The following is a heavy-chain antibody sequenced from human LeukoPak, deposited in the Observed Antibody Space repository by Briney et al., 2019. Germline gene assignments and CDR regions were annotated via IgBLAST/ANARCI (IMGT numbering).Heavy chain of an antibody. D-gene: IGHD3-10*01. J-gene: IGHJ4*02. Sequence: PSETLSLTCTVSGGSVSSGSYYWSWIRQPPGKGLEWVSVIYSGGSTYYADSVKGRFTISRDNSKNTLYLQMNSLRAEDTAVYYCARGGSGRNFDYWGQGTLVTVSS. V-gene: IGHV3-53*01. CDR1: GGSVSSGSYY. CDR3: ARGGSGRNFDY. CDR2: IYSGGST.